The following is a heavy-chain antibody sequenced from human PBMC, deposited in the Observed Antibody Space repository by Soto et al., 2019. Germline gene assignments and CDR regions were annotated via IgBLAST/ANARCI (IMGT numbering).Heavy chain of an antibody. CDR3: TRDASRDSSARGWFDP. D-gene: IGHD6-13*01. V-gene: IGHV3-21*01. CDR1: GFTFSSNG. Sequence: PGGSLRLSCAASGFTFSSNGMNWVRQAPGKGLEWVSTISSNSAYIYYTDALRGRFTISRDNAKNSLHLQMNSLRAEDTAVYYCTRDASRDSSARGWFDPWGPGTLVTVSS. J-gene: IGHJ5*02. CDR2: ISSNSAYI.